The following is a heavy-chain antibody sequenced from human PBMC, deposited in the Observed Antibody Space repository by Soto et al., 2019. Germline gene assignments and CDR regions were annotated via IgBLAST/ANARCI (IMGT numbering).Heavy chain of an antibody. J-gene: IGHJ4*02. CDR3: GSLEGLATISYYFDY. CDR2: VYYSGST. Sequence: SETLSLTCTVSGGSVSSSSYYWGWVRQPPGKGLEWIGSVYYSGSTYYNPSLESRVTISVDKSKNQFSLKLMSLSAADTAFYYCGSLEGLATISYYFDYWGQGALVTVSS. D-gene: IGHD3-9*01. CDR1: GGSVSSSSYY. V-gene: IGHV4-39*01.